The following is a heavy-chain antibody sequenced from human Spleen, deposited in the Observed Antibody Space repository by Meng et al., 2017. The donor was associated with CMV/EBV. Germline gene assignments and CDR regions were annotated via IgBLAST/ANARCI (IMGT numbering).Heavy chain of an antibody. CDR3: AKQASYDRPFDWDRFDY. D-gene: IGHD5-12*01. V-gene: IGHV3-7*01. CDR2: INQDGSQK. CDR1: GFTFSSHW. J-gene: IGHJ4*02. Sequence: GGSLRLSCAASGFTFSSHWMTWVRQAPGKGLEWVANINQDGSQKNYVDSVKGRFTISRDNAKNSLFLQMNSLRAEDTAVYYCAKQASYDRPFDWDRFDYWGQGRLVTVSS.